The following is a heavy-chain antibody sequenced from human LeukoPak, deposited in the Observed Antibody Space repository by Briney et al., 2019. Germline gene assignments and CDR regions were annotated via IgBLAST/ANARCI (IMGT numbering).Heavy chain of an antibody. CDR3: ARVKSYEFDY. CDR2: IYYSGST. D-gene: IGHD3-16*02. J-gene: IGHJ4*02. V-gene: IGHV4-59*11. CDR1: GGSISSHY. Sequence: SETLSLTCTVSGGSISSHYWSWIRQPPGKGLEWIGYIYYSGSTNYNPSLKSRVAISVDTSKNQFSLKLSSVIAADTAVYYCARVKSYEFDYWGQGTLVTVSS.